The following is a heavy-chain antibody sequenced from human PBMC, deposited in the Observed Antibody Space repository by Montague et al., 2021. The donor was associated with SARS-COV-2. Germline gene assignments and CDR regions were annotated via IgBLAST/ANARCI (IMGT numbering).Heavy chain of an antibody. CDR2: SNHSGGT. CDR1: GGSFSGYY. Sequence: SETLSLTCAVYGGSFSGYYWSWIRRPPGKGLEWIGESNHSGGTNYNPXLKGRVTISVDTSKNQFSLKLSSVTAADTAVYYCARLPDLLLWFGEALDYWGQGTLVTVSS. J-gene: IGHJ4*02. V-gene: IGHV4-34*01. CDR3: ARLPDLLLWFGEALDY. D-gene: IGHD3-10*01.